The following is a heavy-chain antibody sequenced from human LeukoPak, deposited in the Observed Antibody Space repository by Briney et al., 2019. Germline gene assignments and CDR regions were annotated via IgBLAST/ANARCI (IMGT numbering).Heavy chain of an antibody. Sequence: GGSLRLSCAAPGFTFSSYWMSWVRQAPGKGLEWVANIKQDGSEKYYVDSVKGRFTISRDNAKNSLYLQMNSLRAEDTAVYYCARAIADYYYYYMDVWGKGTTVTVSS. CDR2: IKQDGSEK. D-gene: IGHD2-21*01. CDR1: GFTFSSYW. J-gene: IGHJ6*03. V-gene: IGHV3-7*01. CDR3: ARAIADYYYYYMDV.